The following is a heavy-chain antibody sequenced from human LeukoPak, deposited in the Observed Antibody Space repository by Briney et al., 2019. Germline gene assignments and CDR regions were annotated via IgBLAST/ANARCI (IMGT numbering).Heavy chain of an antibody. CDR3: ARGREGRYCSSTSCSLNWFDP. J-gene: IGHJ5*02. D-gene: IGHD2-2*01. V-gene: IGHV3-20*01. CDR1: GFTFDDYG. CDR2: INWNGGST. Sequence: RGSLTLSCAAAGFTFDDYGMSWVRPPPGKGLGWESDINWNGGSTGYADSVKGRFTISRDNAKNSLYLQMNSLRAEDTALYHCARGREGRYCSSTSCSLNWFDPWGQGTLVTVSS.